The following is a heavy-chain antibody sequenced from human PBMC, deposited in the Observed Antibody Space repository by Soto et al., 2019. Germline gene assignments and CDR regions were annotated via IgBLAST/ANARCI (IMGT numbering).Heavy chain of an antibody. J-gene: IGHJ5*02. CDR3: VRGGSNYAS. CDR1: GFTFSDSW. CDR2: IKPDESEK. V-gene: IGHV3-7*01. D-gene: IGHD4-4*01. Sequence: VGSLRLSCTASGFTFSDSWMTWVRQAPGKGLEWVARIKPDESEKKYADSVKGRFSISRDNAKNSMYLQMDSLRGEDTAVYYCVRGGSNYASWGQGTLVTVSS.